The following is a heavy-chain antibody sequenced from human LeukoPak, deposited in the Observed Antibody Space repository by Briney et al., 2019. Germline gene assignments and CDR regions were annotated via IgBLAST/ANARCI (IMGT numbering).Heavy chain of an antibody. D-gene: IGHD2-8*01. V-gene: IGHV3-30-3*01. J-gene: IGHJ4*02. CDR2: ISYDGSNK. CDR1: GFTFSSYA. Sequence: QPGGSLRLSCAASGFTFSSYAMHWVRQAPGKGLEWVAVISYDGSNKYYADSVKGRFTIFRDNSKNTLYLQMNSLRAEDTAVYYCARDNVSDFDYWGQGTLVTVSS. CDR3: ARDNVSDFDY.